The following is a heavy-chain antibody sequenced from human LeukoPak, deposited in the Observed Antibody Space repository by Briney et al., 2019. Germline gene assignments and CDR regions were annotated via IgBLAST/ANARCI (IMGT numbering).Heavy chain of an antibody. CDR2: ISYDESNK. CDR1: GFTFSSYA. J-gene: IGHJ4*02. V-gene: IGHV3-30-3*02. CDR3: AKSSRPSLGGRTQFDY. Sequence: GGSLRLSCAASGFTFSSYAMHWVRQAPGKGLEWVAVISYDESNKYYADSVKGRFTISRDNSKNTLYLQMSSLRAEDTAVYYCAKSSRPSLGGRTQFDYWGQGTLVTVSS. D-gene: IGHD6-19*01.